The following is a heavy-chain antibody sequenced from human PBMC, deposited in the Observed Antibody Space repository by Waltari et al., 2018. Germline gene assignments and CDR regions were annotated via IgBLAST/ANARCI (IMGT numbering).Heavy chain of an antibody. Sequence: QVQLVQSGAEVKKPGSSVKVSCKASGGTFSSYTISWVRQAPGQVLEWMGRIIPILGIANYEQKFQGRVTITADKSTSTAYMELSSLRSEDTAVYYCATSYYYDSSGIWHWGQGTLVTVSS. J-gene: IGHJ4*02. D-gene: IGHD3-22*01. V-gene: IGHV1-69*02. CDR3: ATSYYYDSSGIWH. CDR1: GGTFSSYT. CDR2: IIPILGIA.